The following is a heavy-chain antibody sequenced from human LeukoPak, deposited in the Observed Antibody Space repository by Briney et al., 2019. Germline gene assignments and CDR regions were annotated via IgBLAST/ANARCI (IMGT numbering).Heavy chain of an antibody. J-gene: IGHJ4*02. D-gene: IGHD3-10*02. CDR3: ARDYVRGSSESDY. Sequence: GGSLRLSCAASGFTFSSYAMSWVRQAPGKGLEWVSAISGSGGSTYYADSVKGRFTISRDNSKNTLYLQMNSLRAEDTAIYYCARDYVRGSSESDYWGQGTLVTVSS. V-gene: IGHV3-23*01. CDR1: GFTFSSYA. CDR2: ISGSGGST.